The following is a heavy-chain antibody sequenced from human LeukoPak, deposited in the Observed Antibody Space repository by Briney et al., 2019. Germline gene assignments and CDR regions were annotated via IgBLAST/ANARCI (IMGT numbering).Heavy chain of an antibody. J-gene: IGHJ4*02. V-gene: IGHV3-7*01. CDR3: ARDKIEGPTKLDY. D-gene: IGHD1-1*01. Sequence: GGSLRLSCAASGFTFSSYWMSWVRQAPGKGLEWVANIKQDESEKYYVDSLKGRFTISRDNAKNSLYLQMSSLRAEDTAVYYCARDKIEGPTKLDYWGQGILVTVSS. CDR2: IKQDESEK. CDR1: GFTFSSYW.